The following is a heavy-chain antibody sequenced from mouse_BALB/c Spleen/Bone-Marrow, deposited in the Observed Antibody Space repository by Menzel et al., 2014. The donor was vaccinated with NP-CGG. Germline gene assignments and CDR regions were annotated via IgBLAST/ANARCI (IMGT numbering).Heavy chain of an antibody. D-gene: IGHD2-4*01. CDR1: GLNIKDTY. J-gene: IGHJ2*01. V-gene: IGHV14-3*02. CDR3: ARDYDYFFDY. Sequence: VQLQQPGAELVKPGASVKLSCTASGLNIKDTYMHWVKQRPEQGLEWIGWIDPANGNTKYDPNFQGKATITADTSSNTAYLQLSSLTSEDTAVYYCARDYDYFFDYWGQGTTLTVSS. CDR2: IDPANGNT.